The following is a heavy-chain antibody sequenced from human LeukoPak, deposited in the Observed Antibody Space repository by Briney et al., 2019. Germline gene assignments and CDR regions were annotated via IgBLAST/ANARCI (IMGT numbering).Heavy chain of an antibody. V-gene: IGHV3-30*03. CDR1: EFTFSSYG. CDR2: ISYDGNNK. Sequence: GGSLRLSSAASEFTFSSYGIHWVRLAPGKGLEWVAVISYDGNNKYYADSVKGRFTISRDNSKNTLYLQMNSLRAEDTAVYYCATLPYWGQGTLVTVSS. CDR3: ATLPY. J-gene: IGHJ4*02.